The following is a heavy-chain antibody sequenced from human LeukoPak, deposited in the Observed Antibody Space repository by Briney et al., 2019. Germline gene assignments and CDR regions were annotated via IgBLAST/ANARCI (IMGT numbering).Heavy chain of an antibody. J-gene: IGHJ6*03. Sequence: ASVKVSCKASGYTFTSYYMHWVRQAPGQGLEWMGIINTSGGNTSYTQKFQGTVTIPRATSTSTVYMELSSLRSEDPAVYYCARDGQWLARGSYYMDVWGKGTTFTVSS. CDR2: INTSGGNT. CDR1: GYTFTSYY. D-gene: IGHD6-19*01. V-gene: IGHV1-46*01. CDR3: ARDGQWLARGSYYMDV.